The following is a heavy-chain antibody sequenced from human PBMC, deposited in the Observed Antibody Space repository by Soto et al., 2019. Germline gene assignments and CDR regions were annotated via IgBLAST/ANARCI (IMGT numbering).Heavy chain of an antibody. CDR3: ARREQQLVGYP. Sequence: QVQLVQSGAEVKKPGASVKVSCKASGYTFTSYGISWVRQAPGQGLEWMGWISAYNGNTNYAQKLQGRDTMTTDTSKSTAYMELRSLNSDDTAVYSCARREQQLVGYPWGQGTLVTVSS. CDR2: ISAYNGNT. D-gene: IGHD6-13*01. J-gene: IGHJ5*02. V-gene: IGHV1-18*01. CDR1: GYTFTSYG.